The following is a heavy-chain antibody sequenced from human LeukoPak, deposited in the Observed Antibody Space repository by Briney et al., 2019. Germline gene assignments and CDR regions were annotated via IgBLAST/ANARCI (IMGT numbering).Heavy chain of an antibody. CDR2: IAFDGSEK. V-gene: IGHV3-30*04. CDR3: AKAYPGIFDI. CDR1: GFTFTNFA. Sequence: GGSLRLSCVASGFTFTNFALHWVRQAPGKGLEWVALIAFDGSEKYYADSVKGRFTISRDNSKNTLYLQMNSLRAEDTAVYYCAKAYPGIFDIWGQGTMVTVSS. J-gene: IGHJ3*02.